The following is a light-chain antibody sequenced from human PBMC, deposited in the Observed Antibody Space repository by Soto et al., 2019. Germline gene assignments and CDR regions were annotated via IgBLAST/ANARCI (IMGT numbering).Light chain of an antibody. CDR1: QSISTW. V-gene: IGKV1-5*03. J-gene: IGKJ1*01. CDR3: QDYNSWT. Sequence: DIQMTQSPSTLSASVGDRVTIICRASQSISTWLSWYQQKPGKAPKVLIYKVSNLQSGVSSRFSGSGSGTEFTLTISSLQPDDFATYYCQDYNSWTFGQGTKVDIK. CDR2: KVS.